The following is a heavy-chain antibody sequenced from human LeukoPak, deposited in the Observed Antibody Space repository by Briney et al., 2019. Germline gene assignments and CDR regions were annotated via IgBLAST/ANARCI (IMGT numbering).Heavy chain of an antibody. CDR1: GFTFSSYA. V-gene: IGHV3-23*01. D-gene: IGHD2-2*01. CDR3: ARGNCSSTSCRSPDYYYYMDV. J-gene: IGHJ6*03. Sequence: GGSLRLSCAASGFTFSSYAMSWVRQAPGKGLEWVSAISGSGGSTYYADSVKGRFTISRDNAKNSLYLQMNSLRAEDTALYYCARGNCSSTSCRSPDYYYYMDVWGKGTTVTVSS. CDR2: ISGSGGST.